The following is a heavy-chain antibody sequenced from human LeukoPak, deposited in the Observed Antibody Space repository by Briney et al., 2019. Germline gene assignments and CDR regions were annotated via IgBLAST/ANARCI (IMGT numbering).Heavy chain of an antibody. J-gene: IGHJ4*02. Sequence: SVTVSFKASGGTFSSYAISWVRQAPGQGLGWMGGIIPIFGTANYAQKFQGRVTITADESTSTAYMELSSLRSEDTAVYYCARSHYGDYVDYWGQGTLVTVSS. V-gene: IGHV1-69*13. D-gene: IGHD4-17*01. CDR1: GGTFSSYA. CDR3: ARSHYGDYVDY. CDR2: IIPIFGTA.